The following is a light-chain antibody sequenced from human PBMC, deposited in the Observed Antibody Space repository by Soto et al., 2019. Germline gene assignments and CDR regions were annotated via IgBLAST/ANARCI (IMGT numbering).Light chain of an antibody. J-gene: IGKJ5*01. CDR3: QQYNTYST. V-gene: IGKV3-11*01. CDR1: QRVSSS. CDR2: DAS. Sequence: DSLLTHSPATLALSPCEGVALSSRATQRVSSSVAWYQQKSGQAPRLLIYDASSRATGIPDRFSGSGSGTDFTLTISRLQPEDFATYYCQQYNTYSTFGQGTRLEI.